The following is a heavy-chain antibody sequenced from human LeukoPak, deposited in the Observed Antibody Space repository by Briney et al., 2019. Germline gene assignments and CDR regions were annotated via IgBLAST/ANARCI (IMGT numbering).Heavy chain of an antibody. Sequence: PGGSLRLSCAASGFTFSSYGMHWVRQAPGKGLEWVAVISYDGSNKYYADSVKGRFTISRDNSKNTLYLQMNSLRAEDTAVYYCAKGFNMVRVDPWGQGTLVTVSS. CDR3: AKGFNMVRVDP. CDR2: ISYDGSNK. D-gene: IGHD3-10*01. V-gene: IGHV3-30*18. J-gene: IGHJ5*02. CDR1: GFTFSSYG.